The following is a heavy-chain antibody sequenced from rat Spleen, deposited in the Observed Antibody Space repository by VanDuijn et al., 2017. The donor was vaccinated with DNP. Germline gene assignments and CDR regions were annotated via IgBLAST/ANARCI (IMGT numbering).Heavy chain of an antibody. CDR3: TSPVPSGHYVMDA. J-gene: IGHJ4*01. D-gene: IGHD4-3*01. V-gene: IGHV5-7*01. CDR2: ILYDGSVT. CDR1: GFTFSNYY. Sequence: EVQLVESGGGLVQPGRSLKLSCAASGFTFSNYYMAWVRQVPKKGLEWVATILYDGSVTYYGDSVKGRFTISRDNAKSSLYLQMDSLRSEDTATYYCTSPVPSGHYVMDAWGQGTSVTVSS.